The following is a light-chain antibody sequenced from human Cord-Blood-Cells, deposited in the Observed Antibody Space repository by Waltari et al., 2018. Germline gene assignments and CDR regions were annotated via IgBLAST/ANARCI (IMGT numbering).Light chain of an antibody. J-gene: IGLJ3*02. V-gene: IGLV2-11*01. CDR1: SSDVGGYND. Sequence: QSALTQPRSVSGSPGQSVTISCTGTSSDVGGYNDVSWYQQHPGKAPKLVIYNVSKRPSGLPDGFAGSKSGNTASLTISGLQAEDEADYYCCSYAGSYLWVFGGGTKLTVL. CDR3: CSYAGSYLWV. CDR2: NVS.